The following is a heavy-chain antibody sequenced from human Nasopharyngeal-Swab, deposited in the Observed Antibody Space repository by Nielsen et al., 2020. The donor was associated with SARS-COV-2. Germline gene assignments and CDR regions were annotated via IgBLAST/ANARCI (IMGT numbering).Heavy chain of an antibody. CDR1: GGSLIGYQ. V-gene: IGHV4-34*01. J-gene: IGHJ2*01. Sequence: SQTLSLTCAVSGGSLIGYQWSWIRQPPGKGLEWISEIQYRGIADYNPSLRSRVTVSLDTSQKQVSLRLTSMTAADTAVYYCAQRREASTYYYFDLWGRGTLVTVSS. CDR3: AQRREASTYYYFDL. D-gene: IGHD1-26*01. CDR2: IQYRGIA.